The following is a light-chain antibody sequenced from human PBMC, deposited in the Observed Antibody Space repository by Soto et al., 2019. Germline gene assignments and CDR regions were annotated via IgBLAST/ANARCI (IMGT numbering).Light chain of an antibody. CDR2: GAS. J-gene: IGKJ5*01. CDR1: QSVSSN. CDR3: QQYSSSPSIT. Sequence: EIVMTQSPATLSVSPGERATLSCRASQSVSSNLAWYQQKPGQAPRLLIYGASTRATGIPARFSGSGSGTEFTLTISSLQSEDFAVYYCQQYSSSPSITFGQGTRLEI. V-gene: IGKV3-15*01.